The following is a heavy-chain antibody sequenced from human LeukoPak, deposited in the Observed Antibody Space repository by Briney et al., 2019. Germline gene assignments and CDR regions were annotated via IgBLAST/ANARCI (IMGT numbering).Heavy chain of an antibody. J-gene: IGHJ5*02. CDR1: GGSISSSW. V-gene: IGHV4-4*07. CDR3: ARGGSTNGNNWLDP. Sequence: PSETLSLTCTVSGGSISSSWSNWIRQPAGKGLEWIGRVYTSGTTNYNPSLKSRVTASIHTSRSQFSLKLTSVTAADTAVYYCARGGSTNGNNWLDPWGQGTLVTVSS. D-gene: IGHD2-8*01. CDR2: VYTSGTT.